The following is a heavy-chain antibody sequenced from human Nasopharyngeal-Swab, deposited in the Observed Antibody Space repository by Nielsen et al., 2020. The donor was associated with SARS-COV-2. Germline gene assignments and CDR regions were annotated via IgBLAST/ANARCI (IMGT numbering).Heavy chain of an antibody. Sequence: GESLKISCAASGFTFSNYRMHWVRHAPGKGLVWVSRINGDGSSLNYADFVKGRFTISTDNAKSTLYLEMNSLRAEDTAVYYCARGRGSSTSMIGYWGQGTLVTVSS. J-gene: IGHJ4*02. CDR2: INGDGSSL. CDR3: ARGRGSSTSMIGY. CDR1: GFTFSNYR. V-gene: IGHV3-74*01. D-gene: IGHD2/OR15-2a*01.